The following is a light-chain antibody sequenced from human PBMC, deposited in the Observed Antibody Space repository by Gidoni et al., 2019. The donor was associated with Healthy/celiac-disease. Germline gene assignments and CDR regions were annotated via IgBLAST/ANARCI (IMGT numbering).Light chain of an antibody. CDR2: WGS. J-gene: IGKJ5*01. CDR1: PSLLHSNGYNY. CDR3: MQALQTIT. Sequence: DIVMTQSQLSLPVSPGEPASISCRSSPSLLHSNGYNYLDWYLQKPEQSPQLLIYWGSNRASGVPDRFSGSGSGTDFTLKSSREEDEDVGVYYCMQALQTITFGQGTRLEIK. V-gene: IGKV2-28*01.